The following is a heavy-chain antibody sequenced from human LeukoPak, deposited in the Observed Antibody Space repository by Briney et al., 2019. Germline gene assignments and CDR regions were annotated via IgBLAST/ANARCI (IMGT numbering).Heavy chain of an antibody. CDR3: ARHPELYFFDY. V-gene: IGHV4-59*08. D-gene: IGHD3-10*01. CDR1: GGSISGYY. Sequence: SETLSLTCTVSGGSISGYYWSWIRQPPGKGLEWIGFIYYSGSTKYNPSLKSRVTISADTSKNQVSLTLSSVTAADTAVYYCARHPELYFFDYWGQGTLVTVSS. CDR2: IYYSGST. J-gene: IGHJ4*02.